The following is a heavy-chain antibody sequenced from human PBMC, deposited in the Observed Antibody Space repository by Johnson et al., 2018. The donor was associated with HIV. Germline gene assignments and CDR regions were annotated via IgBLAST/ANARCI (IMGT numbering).Heavy chain of an antibody. CDR2: ISWNSGSI. D-gene: IGHD4-11*01. Sequence: VQLVESGGGLVQPGRSLRLSCAASGFTFDDYAMHWVRQAPGKGLEWVSGISWNSGSIGYADSVKGRFTITRDNVKNSLYMQMNSLRVEDTAVYFCARDYRGALDIWGQGTMVTVSS. CDR3: ARDYRGALDI. CDR1: GFTFDDYA. V-gene: IGHV3-9*01. J-gene: IGHJ3*02.